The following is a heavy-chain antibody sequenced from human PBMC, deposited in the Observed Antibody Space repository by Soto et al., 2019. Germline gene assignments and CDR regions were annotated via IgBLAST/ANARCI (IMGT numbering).Heavy chain of an antibody. CDR3: AIQIVVVPAATRGWFDP. V-gene: IGHV4-31*03. D-gene: IGHD2-2*01. Sequence: SETLSLTCTVSGGSISSGGYYWSWIRQHPGKGLEWIGYIYYSGSTYYNPSLKSRVTISVDTSKNQFSLKLSSVTAADTAVYYCAIQIVVVPAATRGWFDPWGQGTLVTVSS. CDR1: GGSISSGGYY. CDR2: IYYSGST. J-gene: IGHJ5*02.